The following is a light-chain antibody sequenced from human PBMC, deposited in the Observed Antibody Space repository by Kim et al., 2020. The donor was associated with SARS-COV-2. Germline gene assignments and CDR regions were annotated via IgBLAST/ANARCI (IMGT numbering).Light chain of an antibody. CDR3: ASHGGYNYV. J-gene: IGLJ1*01. V-gene: IGLV2-8*01. CDR1: RSDFGSYNY. CDR2: EVT. Sequence: PGQSVAISCSGTRSDFGSYNYGSWYQQHPGKSPKLIIYEVTKRPSGVPDRFSGSMSGNTASLTVSGLQAEDEADYYCASHGGYNYVFGTGTKVTVL.